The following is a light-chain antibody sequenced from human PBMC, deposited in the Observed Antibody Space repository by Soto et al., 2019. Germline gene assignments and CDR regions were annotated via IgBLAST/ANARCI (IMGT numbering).Light chain of an antibody. Sequence: IQLTQSPSSLSASVGDSVTIACRASQGISSFLAWYQQKPGKAPKILIYAASTLQSGVPSRFSGSGSGTDFTLTISSLQPEDFATYFCQQTYSTPRTFGQGTKVDIK. J-gene: IGKJ1*01. CDR1: QGISSF. CDR3: QQTYSTPRT. CDR2: AAS. V-gene: IGKV1-9*01.